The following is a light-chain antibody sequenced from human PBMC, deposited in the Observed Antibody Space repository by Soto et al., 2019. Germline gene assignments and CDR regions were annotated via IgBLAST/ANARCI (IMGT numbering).Light chain of an antibody. J-gene: IGLJ1*01. CDR2: DVT. CDR3: CSYAGSNNFV. Sequence: QSALTQPPSASGSPGQSVTISCTGTSGDVGAYNSVSWYQQHPAKAPKLIISDVTQRPSGVPDRFSGSRSGSTASLTVSGLQAEDEADYHCCSYAGSNNFVFGTGTKLTV. CDR1: SGDVGAYNS. V-gene: IGLV2-8*01.